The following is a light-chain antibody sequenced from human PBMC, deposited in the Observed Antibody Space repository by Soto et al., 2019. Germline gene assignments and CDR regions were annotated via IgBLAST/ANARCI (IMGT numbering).Light chain of an antibody. V-gene: IGKV1-27*01. J-gene: IGKJ1*01. CDR1: QGISNY. Sequence: DIQMTQSPSSLSASVGDRVTITCRASQGISNYLAWYQQKPGKVPKLLIYAASTLQSGVPSRFSGSGSGTDLTLTLSSLQPEDVATYYCQKYNNAPWTFGQGTKVEIK. CDR2: AAS. CDR3: QKYNNAPWT.